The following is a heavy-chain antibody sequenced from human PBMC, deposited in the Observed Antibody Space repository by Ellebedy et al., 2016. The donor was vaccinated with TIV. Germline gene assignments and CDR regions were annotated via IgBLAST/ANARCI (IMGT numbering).Heavy chain of an antibody. D-gene: IGHD2-2*01. Sequence: MPSETLSLTCTVSGGSISSSSYYWGWIRQPPGKGLEWIGSIYYSGSTYYNPSLKSRVTISVDTSKNQFSLKLSSVTAADTAVYYCARLNREEYQLPLGMDVWGQGTTVTVSS. J-gene: IGHJ6*02. CDR3: ARLNREEYQLPLGMDV. CDR2: IYYSGST. CDR1: GGSISSSSYY. V-gene: IGHV4-39*01.